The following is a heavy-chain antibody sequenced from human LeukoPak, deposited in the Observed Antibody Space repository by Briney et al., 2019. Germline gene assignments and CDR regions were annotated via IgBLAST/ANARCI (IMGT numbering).Heavy chain of an antibody. V-gene: IGHV4-31*03. D-gene: IGHD2-2*01. CDR2: KYYSGSA. CDR3: ATPYCSSISCLDVFNM. CDR1: GVSVSDGRYY. Sequence: SETLSLTCSVSGVSVSDGRYYWTWIRQHPGKGLVWIGYKYYSGSAKYNPSLKSRLTISVDTSKNQFSLQLGSVTAADTATYYCATPYCSSISCLDVFNMWGQGTRVTVSS. J-gene: IGHJ3*02.